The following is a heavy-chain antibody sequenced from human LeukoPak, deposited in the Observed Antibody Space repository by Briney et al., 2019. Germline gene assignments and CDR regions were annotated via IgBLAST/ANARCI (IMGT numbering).Heavy chain of an antibody. D-gene: IGHD4-23*01. J-gene: IGHJ4*02. Sequence: ASLKVSCKVSGYPLTELSIQWVRQAPGQGLEWMGGFDPEDGETVSAQKFQGRVTMTEDTSTDTSYMELSSLRSEDTAVYYCATISGYGGNRDYWGQGTLVTVSS. V-gene: IGHV1-24*01. CDR3: ATISGYGGNRDY. CDR1: GYPLTELS. CDR2: FDPEDGET.